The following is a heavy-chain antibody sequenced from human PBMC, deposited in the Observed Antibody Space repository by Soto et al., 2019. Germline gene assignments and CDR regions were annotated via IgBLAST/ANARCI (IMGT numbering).Heavy chain of an antibody. CDR3: TTNSFGAGFDY. CDR1: GFTLRKSW. J-gene: IGHJ4*02. Sequence: GGALRLSCAASGFTLRKSWMSWVRQAPGKGLEWVGRIKRRADGGTPDYVAPVKGRFTISRDDSKNTLYLQMNSLRTEDTAVYYCTTNSFGAGFDYWGQGTLVTVS. CDR2: IKRRADGGTP. V-gene: IGHV3-15*01. D-gene: IGHD3-10*01.